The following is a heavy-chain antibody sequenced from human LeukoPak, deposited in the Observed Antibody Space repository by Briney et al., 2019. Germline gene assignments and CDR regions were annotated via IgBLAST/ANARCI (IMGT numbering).Heavy chain of an antibody. D-gene: IGHD2-21*02. Sequence: PSETLSLTCTVSGGSISSYYWSWIRQPPGKGLEWIGEINHSGSTNYNPSLKSRVTISVDTSKNQFSLKLSSVTAADTAVYYCATSGGNSRLFFDYWGQGTLVTVSS. CDR2: INHSGST. V-gene: IGHV4-34*01. CDR1: GGSISSYY. J-gene: IGHJ4*02. CDR3: ATSGGNSRLFFDY.